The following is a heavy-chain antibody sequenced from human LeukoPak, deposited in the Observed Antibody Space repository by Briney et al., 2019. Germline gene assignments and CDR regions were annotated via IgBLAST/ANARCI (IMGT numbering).Heavy chain of an antibody. Sequence: KPGGSLRLSCTASGFSFSNYSMNWVRQAPGKGLEWVSSISSTGLYMFHADSVKGRFTISRDNAKNSLYLQMNSLRAEDTAVYYCANGGFSSGTLIYYDYYYMDVWGKGTTVTVSS. CDR2: ISSTGLYM. CDR3: ANGGFSSGTLIYYDYYYMDV. V-gene: IGHV3-21*01. J-gene: IGHJ6*03. CDR1: GFSFSNYS. D-gene: IGHD6-19*01.